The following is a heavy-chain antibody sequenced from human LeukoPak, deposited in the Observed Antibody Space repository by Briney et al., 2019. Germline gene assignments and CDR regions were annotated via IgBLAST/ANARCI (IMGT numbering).Heavy chain of an antibody. CDR2: IFYSGST. J-gene: IGHJ4*02. Sequence: SETLSLTCTVSSGSISTSNYYWGWVRQPPGKALEWIGNIFYSGSTYYSPSLKSRVTISLDTSKNQFSLKLSSVTAADTAVYYCARGYGDYRYWGQGTLVTVSS. D-gene: IGHD4-17*01. CDR3: ARGYGDYRY. V-gene: IGHV4-39*07. CDR1: SGSISTSNYY.